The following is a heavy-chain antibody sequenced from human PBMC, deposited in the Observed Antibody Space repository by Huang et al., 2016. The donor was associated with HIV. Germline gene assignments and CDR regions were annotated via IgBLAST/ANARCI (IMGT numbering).Heavy chain of an antibody. V-gene: IGHV1-24*01. J-gene: IGHJ4*02. CDR2: FNPEDGEG. Sequence: QVQLTQSGAEVKKPGASVKVSCKISGDNLTESSMHWVRQAPGKGLEWMGSFNPEDGEGVYAQRFQGRVTMTEDTTTDTAYLELSSLRSEDTAVYYCATEGLWGEGNTLDYWGQGTLVTVSS. D-gene: IGHD3-10*01. CDR1: GDNLTESS. CDR3: ATEGLWGEGNTLDY.